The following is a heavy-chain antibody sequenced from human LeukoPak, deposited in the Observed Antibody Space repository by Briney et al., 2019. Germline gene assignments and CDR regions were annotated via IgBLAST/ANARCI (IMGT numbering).Heavy chain of an antibody. D-gene: IGHD3-10*01. CDR1: GGTFSSYA. V-gene: IGHV1-69*04. CDR2: IIPILGIA. Sequence: SVKVSCKASGGTFSSYAISWVRQAPGQGLEWMGRIIPILGIANYAQKFQGRVTITADKSTSAAYMELNSLRAEDTAVYYCARDSTYYYDSGSSGPHYFDNWGQGTLVTVSS. CDR3: ARDSTYYYDSGSSGPHYFDN. J-gene: IGHJ4*02.